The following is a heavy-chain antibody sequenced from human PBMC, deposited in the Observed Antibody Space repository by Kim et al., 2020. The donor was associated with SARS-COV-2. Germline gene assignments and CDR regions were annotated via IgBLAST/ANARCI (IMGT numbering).Heavy chain of an antibody. V-gene: IGHV3-21*01. CDR2: ISGGGDTI. Sequence: GGSLRLSCAASGFMFSTYNMNWVRQAPGKGLDWVSVISGGGDTIYYADSVKGRFTISRDNSKNSLYLQMNSLRAEDTAIYFCARGIQGASRKNWLDPWGQGTLVTVSS. CDR1: GFMFSTYN. J-gene: IGHJ5*02. D-gene: IGHD6-13*01. CDR3: ARGIQGASRKNWLDP.